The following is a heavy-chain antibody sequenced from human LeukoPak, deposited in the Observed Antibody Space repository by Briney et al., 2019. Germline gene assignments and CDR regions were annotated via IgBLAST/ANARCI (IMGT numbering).Heavy chain of an antibody. CDR2: INPNSGGT. J-gene: IGHJ3*02. D-gene: IGHD3-22*01. CDR1: GYTFTDYY. CDR3: ARVGNYYDTSGAFDI. Sequence: ASVKVSCKTSGYTFTDYYMYWVRQAPGQGLEWMGWINPNSGGTNYAQKFQGRVTMTRDTSISTAYMELNRLRSDDTAVYYCARVGNYYDTSGAFDIWGQGTMVTVSS. V-gene: IGHV1-2*02.